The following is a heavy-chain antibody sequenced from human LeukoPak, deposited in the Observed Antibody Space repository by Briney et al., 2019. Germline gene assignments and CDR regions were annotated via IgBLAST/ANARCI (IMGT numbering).Heavy chain of an antibody. CDR3: ARQNRYYGDSRVVWSDP. Sequence: SETLSLTCTVSGGSISSYYWSWIRQPPGKGLEWIGYIYYSGSTNYNPSLKSRVTISVDTSKNQFSLKLSSVTAADTAVYYCARQNRYYGDSRVVWSDPWGQGTLVTVSS. D-gene: IGHD3-3*01. V-gene: IGHV4-59*08. J-gene: IGHJ5*02. CDR1: GGSISSYY. CDR2: IYYSGST.